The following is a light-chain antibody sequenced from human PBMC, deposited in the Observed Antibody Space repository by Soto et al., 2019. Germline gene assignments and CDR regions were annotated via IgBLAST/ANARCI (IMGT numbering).Light chain of an antibody. CDR1: SSDVGGYNY. CDR2: DVS. Sequence: QSALTQPASVSGSPGQSITISCTGTSSDVGGYNYVSWYQQHPGKAPKLMIYDVSNRPSGVSNRFSGSKSGNTASLTISGLQAEDEADYYCCSYTNSDTYVVFGGGTKLTVL. CDR3: CSYTNSDTYVV. J-gene: IGLJ2*01. V-gene: IGLV2-14*01.